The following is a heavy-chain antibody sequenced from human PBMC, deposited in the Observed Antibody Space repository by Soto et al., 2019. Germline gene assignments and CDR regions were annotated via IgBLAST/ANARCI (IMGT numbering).Heavy chain of an antibody. CDR1: GFSFSIYS. Sequence: EVQLVESGGGLVKPGGSLRLSCAASGFSFSIYSMNWVRQAPGKGLEWVSSISSSSNYIYYADSVKGRFTISRDNAKNSLYLQMNSLRDEDTAVYYCARAGGYCGSTSCYEYNQKYYYYMDVWGKGTTVTVSS. D-gene: IGHD2-2*01. CDR2: ISSSSNYI. CDR3: ARAGGYCGSTSCYEYNQKYYYYMDV. J-gene: IGHJ6*03. V-gene: IGHV3-21*01.